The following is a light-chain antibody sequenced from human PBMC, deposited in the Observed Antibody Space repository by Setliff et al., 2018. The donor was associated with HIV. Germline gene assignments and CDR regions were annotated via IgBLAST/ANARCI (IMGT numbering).Light chain of an antibody. V-gene: IGLV3-21*04. CDR1: KIGSKS. CDR3: QVWDSSSDHLV. Sequence: SYELTQPPSVSVAPGKTARITCGGNKIGSKSVHWYQQKPGQDPVVVIYYDSDRPSGIPERFSGSNSGNTATLTISRVEAGDEADYYCQVWDSSSDHLVFGTGTKVTVL. J-gene: IGLJ1*01. CDR2: YDS.